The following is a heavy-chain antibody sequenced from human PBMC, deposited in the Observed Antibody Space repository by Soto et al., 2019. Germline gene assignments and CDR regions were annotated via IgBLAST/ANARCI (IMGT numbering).Heavy chain of an antibody. V-gene: IGHV3-21*01. J-gene: IGHJ6*04. D-gene: IGHD2-2*01. Sequence: PGGSLRLSCTASAFTFSTYTMHWVRQAPGKGLEWVSSISSSSSYIYYADSLKGRFTISRDNSKNTLYLQMNSLRAEDTAVYYCAKERQLPPPLAPYSYSGMDVGGGGTTVTVSS. CDR1: AFTFSTYT. CDR3: AKERQLPPPLAPYSYSGMDV. CDR2: ISSSSSYI.